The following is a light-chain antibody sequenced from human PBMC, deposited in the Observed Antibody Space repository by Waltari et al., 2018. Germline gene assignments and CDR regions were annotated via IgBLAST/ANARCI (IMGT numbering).Light chain of an antibody. CDR3: SSQSSNDVVL. Sequence: QSALTQPASVSGSPGQSVTIFCAGTSNDVGGYNSVSWYQENPGQAPRVIIYDVSDRPSGVSDRFSGSTSGNTASLTISGLQAEDEADYYCSSQSSNDVVLFGGGTKLTVL. CDR1: SNDVGGYNS. J-gene: IGLJ2*01. V-gene: IGLV2-14*01. CDR2: DVS.